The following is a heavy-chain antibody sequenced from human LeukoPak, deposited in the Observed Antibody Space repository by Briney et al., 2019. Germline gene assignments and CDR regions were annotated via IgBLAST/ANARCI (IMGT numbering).Heavy chain of an antibody. CDR3: ARGGDIVVVPAAMQGAYNWFDP. D-gene: IGHD2-2*01. V-gene: IGHV3-48*03. CDR1: GFTFRSYE. Sequence: GGSLRLSCAASGFTFRSYEMNWVRQAPGKGLEWVSFISGGSGTIYYADSAKGRFTISRDNAKNSLYLQMNSLRAEDTAVYYCARGGDIVVVPAAMQGAYNWFDPWGQGTLVTVSS. J-gene: IGHJ5*02. CDR2: ISGGSGTI.